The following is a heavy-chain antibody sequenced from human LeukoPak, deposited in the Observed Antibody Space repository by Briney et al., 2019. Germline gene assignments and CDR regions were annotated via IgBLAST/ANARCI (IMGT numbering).Heavy chain of an antibody. V-gene: IGHV4-34*01. Sequence: PSETLSLTCAVYGGSFSGYYWSWIRQPPGKGLEWIGEINHSGSTTYNPSLKSRVTISVDTSKNQFSLKLSSVTAADTAVYYCARVRLVTYYDSSGYYDYWGQGTLVTVSS. CDR2: INHSGST. CDR3: ARVRLVTYYDSSGYYDY. D-gene: IGHD3-22*01. CDR1: GGSFSGYY. J-gene: IGHJ4*02.